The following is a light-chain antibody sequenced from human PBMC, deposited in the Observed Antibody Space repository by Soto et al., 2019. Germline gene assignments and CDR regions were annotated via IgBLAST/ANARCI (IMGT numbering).Light chain of an antibody. CDR1: QSISIY. CDR3: QQSYSTPWT. Sequence: DIQMTQSPSSLSASVRDRVTITCRASQSISIYLNWYQQKPGKAPKLLIYAASSLQSGVPSRFSGSGSGTDLTLTISSLQPEDFATYYCQQSYSTPWTFGHGTRVEIK. CDR2: AAS. V-gene: IGKV1-39*01. J-gene: IGKJ1*01.